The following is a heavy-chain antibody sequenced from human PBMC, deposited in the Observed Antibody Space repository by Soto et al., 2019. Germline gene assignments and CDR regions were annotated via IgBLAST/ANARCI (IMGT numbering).Heavy chain of an antibody. CDR2: IYYSGST. J-gene: IGHJ6*02. V-gene: IGHV4-59*01. D-gene: IGHD6-13*01. CDR3: ASSNISAAGFYYYGMDA. Sequence: SETLSLTCTVSGGSISSYYWSWIRQPPWKGLEWIGYIYYSGSTNYNPSLKSRVTISVDTSKNQFSLKLSSVTAADTAVYYCASSNISAAGFYYYGMDAWGRGTTVTVSS. CDR1: GGSISSYY.